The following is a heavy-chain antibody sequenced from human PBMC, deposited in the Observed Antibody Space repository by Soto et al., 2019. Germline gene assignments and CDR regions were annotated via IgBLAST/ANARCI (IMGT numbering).Heavy chain of an antibody. Sequence: SVKVSCKASGGTFSSYTISWVRQAPGQGLEWMGRIIPILGIANYAQKFQGRVTITADKSTSTAYMELSSLRSEDTAVYYCARDTHGDGDAFDIWGQGTMVTVSS. CDR2: IIPILGIA. J-gene: IGHJ3*02. CDR3: ARDTHGDGDAFDI. D-gene: IGHD4-17*01. V-gene: IGHV1-69*04. CDR1: GGTFSSYT.